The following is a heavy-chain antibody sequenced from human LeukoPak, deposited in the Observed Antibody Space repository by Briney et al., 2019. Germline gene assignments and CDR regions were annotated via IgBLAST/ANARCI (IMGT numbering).Heavy chain of an antibody. D-gene: IGHD6-6*01. CDR1: GYTFTGYY. CDR2: INPNSGGT. Sequence: ASVKVSCKASGYTFTGYYMHWVRQAPGQGLEWMGWINPNSGGTNYAQKFQGRVTMTRDTSISTAYMELSRLRSDDTAVYYCARGTIAALYLRTLSLFDYWGQGTLVTVSS. V-gene: IGHV1-2*02. CDR3: ARGTIAALYLRTLSLFDY. J-gene: IGHJ4*02.